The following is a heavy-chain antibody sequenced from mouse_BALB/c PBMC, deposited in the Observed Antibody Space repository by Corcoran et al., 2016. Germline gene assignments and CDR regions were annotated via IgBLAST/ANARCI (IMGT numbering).Heavy chain of an antibody. Sequence: EVLLQQSGPELVKPGASVKIPCKASGYRFTDYNMDWVRQSHGKSLEWIGDINPRSGGTIYNQTLKGKATLTVDKSSSTAYMELHSLTSEDTAVYYCARWGMTTFDYWGQGTSVTVSS. D-gene: IGHD1-1*01. CDR2: INPRSGGT. CDR1: GYRFTDYN. J-gene: IGHJ2*03. V-gene: IGHV1-18*01. CDR3: ARWGMTTFDY.